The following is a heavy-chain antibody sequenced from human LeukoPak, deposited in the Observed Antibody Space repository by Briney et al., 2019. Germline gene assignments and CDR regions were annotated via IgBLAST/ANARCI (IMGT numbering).Heavy chain of an antibody. J-gene: IGHJ4*02. D-gene: IGHD5-18*01. CDR3: ARGMSGTAMAAPFDY. CDR2: INHSGST. Sequence: SETLSLTCAVYGGSFSGYYWSWIRQPPGKGLEWIGEINHSGSTNYNPSLKSRVTISVDTSKNQFSLKLSSVTAADTAVYYCARGMSGTAMAAPFDYWGQGTLATVSS. CDR1: GGSFSGYY. V-gene: IGHV4-34*01.